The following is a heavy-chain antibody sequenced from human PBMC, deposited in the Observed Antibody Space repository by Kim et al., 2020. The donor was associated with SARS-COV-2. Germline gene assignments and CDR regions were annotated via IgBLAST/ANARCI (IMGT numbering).Heavy chain of an antibody. CDR2: IYSGGAT. Sequence: GGSLRLSCAASGFTISSNYMSWVRQAPGKGLEWVSVIYSGGATYYADSVKGRFTISRDNSKYTLYLQMNSLRAEDTAVYYCAKEYSGSFFDHWGQGTLVTVSS. CDR1: GFTISSNY. D-gene: IGHD1-26*01. J-gene: IGHJ4*02. CDR3: AKEYSGSFFDH. V-gene: IGHV3-53*01.